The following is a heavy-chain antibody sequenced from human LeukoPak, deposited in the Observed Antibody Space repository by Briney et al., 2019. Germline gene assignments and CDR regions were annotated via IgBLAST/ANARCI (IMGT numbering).Heavy chain of an antibody. CDR1: GGSISSQY. Sequence: PSETLSLTCTVSGGSISSQYWRGIRQPPGKGLEWIGYIYYSATTNYNPSLESRVTISVDTSKNQFSLRLSSVTAADTAVYYCATSSCFLWFDYWGQGTLVTVSS. D-gene: IGHD3-22*01. V-gene: IGHV4-59*11. J-gene: IGHJ4*02. CDR3: ATSSCFLWFDY. CDR2: IYYSATT.